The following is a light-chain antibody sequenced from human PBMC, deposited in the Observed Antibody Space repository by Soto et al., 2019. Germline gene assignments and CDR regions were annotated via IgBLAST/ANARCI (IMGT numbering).Light chain of an antibody. J-gene: IGLJ2*01. Sequence: QSALTQPASVSASPGQSITISCTGTSSDVGGYKFVSWYQHHPGKAPKLMIYEVNNRPSGVSNRFSCSKSGNTASLTISGLQPEDEADYYCLSYTSANNLVFGGGTKLTVL. CDR1: SSDVGGYKF. V-gene: IGLV2-14*01. CDR3: LSYTSANNLV. CDR2: EVN.